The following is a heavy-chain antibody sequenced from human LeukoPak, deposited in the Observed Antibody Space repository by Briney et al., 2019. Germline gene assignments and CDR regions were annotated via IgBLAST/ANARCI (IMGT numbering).Heavy chain of an antibody. D-gene: IGHD3-10*01. Sequence: GGSLRLSWTASGXTLSSYEMNWVRQAPGKGLEWVSYVSSSGGGMLYADSVKGRFTISRDNAKNSLSLQMSSLRAEDTAVYYCARDLYGSGGDAFDMWGQGTMVTVSS. CDR1: GXTLSSYE. CDR3: ARDLYGSGGDAFDM. V-gene: IGHV3-48*03. J-gene: IGHJ3*02. CDR2: VSSSGGGM.